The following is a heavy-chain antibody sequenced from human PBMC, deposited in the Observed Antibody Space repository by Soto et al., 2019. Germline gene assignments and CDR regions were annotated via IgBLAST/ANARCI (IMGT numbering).Heavy chain of an antibody. V-gene: IGHV1-18*04. CDR2: ISAYNGNT. CDR3: AGSGYSSSSPGLGSWYYPWDY. J-gene: IGHJ4*02. D-gene: IGHD6-6*01. Sequence: ASVKVSCKASGYTFTSYGISWVRQAPGQGLEWMGWISAYNGNTNYAQKLQGRVTMTTDTSTSTAYMELRSLRSDDTAVYYCAGSGYSSSSPGLGSWYYPWDYWGQGTLVTVSS. CDR1: GYTFTSYG.